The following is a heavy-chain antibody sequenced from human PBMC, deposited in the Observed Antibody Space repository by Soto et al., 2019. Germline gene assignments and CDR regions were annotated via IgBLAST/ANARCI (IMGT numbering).Heavy chain of an antibody. Sequence: QVHLVQSGAEVQKPGASVKVSCKASGSTVTNYTVHWVRHAPGQSLEWMGWMNARSGDTKSSQKFQGRVTITRDTSASTVYMELSRLTSEDTAIYYCARGAYDFWSGYQYFDSWGQGSLVTVSA. CDR3: ARGAYDFWSGYQYFDS. V-gene: IGHV1-3*01. CDR1: GSTVTNYT. J-gene: IGHJ4*02. CDR2: MNARSGDT. D-gene: IGHD3-3*01.